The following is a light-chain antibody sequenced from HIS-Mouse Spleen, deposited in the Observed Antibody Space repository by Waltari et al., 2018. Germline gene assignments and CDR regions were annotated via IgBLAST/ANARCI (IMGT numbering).Light chain of an antibody. V-gene: IGLV3-10*01. CDR1: ALPNKF. CDR3: YSTDSSGNHRV. Sequence: SYELTQPPSVSVSPGQTARITCSGDALPNKFAYWYLQNSGHAPVLVIYEDSKRPSGIPERFSGSSSGTMATLTISGAQVEDEADYYCYSTDSSGNHRVFGGGTKLTVL. J-gene: IGLJ2*01. CDR2: EDS.